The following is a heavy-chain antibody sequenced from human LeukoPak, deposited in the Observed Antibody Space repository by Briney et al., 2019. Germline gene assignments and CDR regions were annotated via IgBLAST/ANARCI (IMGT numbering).Heavy chain of an antibody. D-gene: IGHD5-12*01. J-gene: IGHJ6*02. CDR3: ARGELVATIPRHPHYYSYDLDV. Sequence: YADSVSGRFTISRDNSKNTLYLQINSLRAEDTAVYYCARGELVATIPRHPHYYSYDLDVWGQGTTVTVSS. V-gene: IGHV3-23*01.